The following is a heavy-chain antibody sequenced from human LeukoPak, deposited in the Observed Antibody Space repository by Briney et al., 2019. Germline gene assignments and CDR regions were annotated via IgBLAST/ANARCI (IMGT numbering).Heavy chain of an antibody. V-gene: IGHV1-8*01. J-gene: IGHJ5*02. Sequence: GASVKVSCKASGYTFTSYDINWVRQATGQGLEWMGWMNPNSGNTGYAQKFQGRVTMTRNTSISTAYMELSSLRSEDTAVYYCARGGLLLWFGEARNWFDPWGQGTLVTVSS. D-gene: IGHD3-10*01. CDR3: ARGGLLLWFGEARNWFDP. CDR2: MNPNSGNT. CDR1: GYTFTSYD.